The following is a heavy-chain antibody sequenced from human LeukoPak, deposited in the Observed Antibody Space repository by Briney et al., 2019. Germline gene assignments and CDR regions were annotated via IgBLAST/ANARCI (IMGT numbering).Heavy chain of an antibody. V-gene: IGHV4-4*07. Sequence: SETLSLTCTVSGGSISDYYWSWIRQPARKGLEWIGRIYSSGSTNYNPSLKSRVTMSADKSKGQFSLKLSSVTAADTAVYYCARELSTGGPGFDSWGQGTLVTVSS. CDR1: GGSISDYY. J-gene: IGHJ4*02. CDR3: ARELSTGGPGFDS. CDR2: IYSSGST. D-gene: IGHD1-1*01.